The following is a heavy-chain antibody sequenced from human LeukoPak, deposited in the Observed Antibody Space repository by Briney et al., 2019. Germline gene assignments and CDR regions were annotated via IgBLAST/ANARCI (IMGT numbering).Heavy chain of an antibody. CDR2: IWYDGSNQ. J-gene: IGHJ6*02. Sequence: GGSLRLSCAASGFTFSSFGMHWVRQAPGKGLEWVAVIWYDGSNQYYVDSVKGRFTISRDNSKNTLYLQMNSLRAEDTAVYYRARDRITARGGMDVWGQGTTVTVSS. CDR3: ARDRITARGGMDV. V-gene: IGHV3-33*01. D-gene: IGHD6-6*01. CDR1: GFTFSSFG.